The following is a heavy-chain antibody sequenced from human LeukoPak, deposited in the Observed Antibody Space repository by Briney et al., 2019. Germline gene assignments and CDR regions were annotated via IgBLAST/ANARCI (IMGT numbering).Heavy chain of an antibody. CDR2: IYCSGST. CDR3: ARTVRYGYCSSTSCYGRSYYYYYYMDV. V-gene: IGHV4-59*01. J-gene: IGHJ6*03. CDR1: GGSISSYY. D-gene: IGHD2-2*03. Sequence: SETLSLTCTVSGGSISSYYWSWIRQPPGKGLEWIGYIYCSGSTNYNPSLKSRVTISVDTSKNQFSLKLSSVTAADTAVYYCARTVRYGYCSSTSCYGRSYYYYYYMDVWGKGTTVTVSS.